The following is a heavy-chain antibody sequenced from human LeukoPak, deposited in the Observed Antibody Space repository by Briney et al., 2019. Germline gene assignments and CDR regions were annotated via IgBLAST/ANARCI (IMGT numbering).Heavy chain of an antibody. D-gene: IGHD3-16*01. J-gene: IGHJ3*02. V-gene: IGHV1-69*01. CDR2: IIPIFGTA. CDR1: GGSFSSYA. Sequence: SVKVSCKAAGGSFSSYAISWVRQDPAQGREWKGAIIPIFGTANYAQKFQGRVTITADESTSPASMELSSLISEDTSVYYCARVHNGWGDAFDIWGEGTMVTVSS. CDR3: ARVHNGWGDAFDI.